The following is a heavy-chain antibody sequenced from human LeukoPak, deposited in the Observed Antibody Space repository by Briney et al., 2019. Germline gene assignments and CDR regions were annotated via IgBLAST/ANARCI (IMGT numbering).Heavy chain of an antibody. D-gene: IGHD3-10*01. CDR1: GFTFSSYW. CDR3: ARARKSGGITMIRGVKDRGWFDP. Sequence: GGSLRLSCAASGFTFSSYWMSWVRQAPGKGLEWVANIKQDGSEKYYVDSVKGRFTISRDNSKNTLYLQMNSLGAEDTAVYYCARARKSGGITMIRGVKDRGWFDPWGQGTLVTVSS. V-gene: IGHV3-7*01. CDR2: IKQDGSEK. J-gene: IGHJ5*02.